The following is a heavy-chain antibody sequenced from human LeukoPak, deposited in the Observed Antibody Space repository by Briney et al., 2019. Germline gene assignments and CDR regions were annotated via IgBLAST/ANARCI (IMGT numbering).Heavy chain of an antibody. D-gene: IGHD1-14*01. CDR2: INSDGSST. V-gene: IGHV3-74*01. CDR3: ANLENWFDP. Sequence: GRSLRLSCAASGFTFSSYWMQCVRQAPGKGLVWVSRINSDGSSTSYAASVKDRFTISRDNAKNTLYLKMNSLRAEDTAAYYCANLENWFDPWGQGTLVTVSS. J-gene: IGHJ5*02. CDR1: GFTFSSYW.